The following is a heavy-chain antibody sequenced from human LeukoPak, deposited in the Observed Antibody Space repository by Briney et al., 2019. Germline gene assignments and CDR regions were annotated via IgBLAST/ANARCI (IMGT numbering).Heavy chain of an antibody. V-gene: IGHV3-74*01. CDR1: GFTFSFYW. CDR3: ARSHRGQIDY. D-gene: IGHD5-24*01. J-gene: IGHJ4*02. CDR2: INSDGTAT. Sequence: GGSLRLSCAASGFTFSFYWMHWVRQAPGKGLVWVSRINSDGTATTYADSVKGRFTISRNNAKNTLFLQINSLRADDTGLYYCARSHRGQIDYWGQGILVTVSS.